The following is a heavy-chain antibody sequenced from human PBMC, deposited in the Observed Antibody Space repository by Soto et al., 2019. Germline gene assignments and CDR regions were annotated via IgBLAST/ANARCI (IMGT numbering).Heavy chain of an antibody. V-gene: IGHV4-34*01. D-gene: IGHD3-10*01. CDR2: INHSGST. CDR3: ASAVLLWFGGHNWFDP. CDR1: GGSFSGYY. Sequence: PSETLSLTCAVYGGSFSGYYWSWIRQPPGKGLEWIGEINHSGSTNYNPSLKSRVTISVDTSKNQFSLKLSSVTAADTAVYYCASAVLLWFGGHNWFDPWGQGTLVTVSS. J-gene: IGHJ5*02.